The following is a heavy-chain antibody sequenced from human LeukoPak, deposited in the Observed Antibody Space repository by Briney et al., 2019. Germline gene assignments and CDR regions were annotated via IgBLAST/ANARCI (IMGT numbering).Heavy chain of an antibody. D-gene: IGHD2-8*02. Sequence: SVKHSCKASGGTFSSYAISWVRQAPGQGLEWMGRIIPILGIANYAQKFQGRVTITADKSTSTAYMELSSLRSEDTAVYYCASNLLGVVPNYYGMDVWGQGTTVTVSS. CDR2: IIPILGIA. CDR3: ASNLLGVVPNYYGMDV. CDR1: GGTFSSYA. V-gene: IGHV1-69*04. J-gene: IGHJ6*02.